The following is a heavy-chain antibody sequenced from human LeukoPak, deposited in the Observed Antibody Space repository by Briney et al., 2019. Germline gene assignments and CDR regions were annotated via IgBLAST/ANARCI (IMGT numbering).Heavy chain of an antibody. J-gene: IGHJ4*02. D-gene: IGHD3-22*01. CDR2: IYYRGST. Sequence: SPSETLSLTCTVSGGSISSSSFYWGWIRQPPGKGLEWIGSIYYRGSTYYNPSLKSRVTISVDMSENQVSLKLRSVTAADTAVYYCTEFYFDRSGYADYWGQGTLVTVSS. CDR3: TEFYFDRSGYADY. V-gene: IGHV4-39*01. CDR1: GGSISSSSFY.